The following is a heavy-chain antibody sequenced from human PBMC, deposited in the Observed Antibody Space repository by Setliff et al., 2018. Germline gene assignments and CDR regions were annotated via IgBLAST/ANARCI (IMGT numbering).Heavy chain of an antibody. CDR2: IYYNGST. CDR3: ARPLEESFGGVRDSDAFDV. CDR1: GGSIRSSYYY. J-gene: IGHJ3*01. V-gene: IGHV4-39*01. Sequence: SETLSLTCTVSGGSIRSSYYYWGWIRQPPGKGLEWIGSIYYNGSTHFNPSLKSRVAISVDTSKNLLSLRVNSVTATDTAVYYCARPLEESFGGVRDSDAFDVWGQGTMGTVSS. D-gene: IGHD3-16*01.